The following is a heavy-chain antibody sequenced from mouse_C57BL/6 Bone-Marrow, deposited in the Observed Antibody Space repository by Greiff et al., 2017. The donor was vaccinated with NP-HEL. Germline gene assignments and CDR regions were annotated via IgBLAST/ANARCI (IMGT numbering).Heavy chain of an antibody. CDR2: IYPSDSET. V-gene: IGHV1-61*01. D-gene: IGHD1-1*01. CDR3: ARDHYGSLYYAMDY. J-gene: IGHJ4*01. CDR1: GYTFTSYW. Sequence: VQLQQPGAELVRPGSSVKLSCKASGYTFTSYWMDWVKQRPGQGLEWIGNIYPSDSETHYNQKFKDKATLTVDKSSSTAYMQLSSLTSEDSAVYYCARDHYGSLYYAMDYWGQGTSVTVSS.